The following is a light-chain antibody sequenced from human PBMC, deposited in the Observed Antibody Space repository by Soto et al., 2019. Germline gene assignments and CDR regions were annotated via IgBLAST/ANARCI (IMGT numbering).Light chain of an antibody. Sequence: DIQFTQSPSLLSASVGDRVTITCRASQAISTYLAWYQQTSGKAPKLLIYDASSLESGVPSRFSGSGSGTEFTLTISSLQPDDFATYYCQQYNSYSPLTFGGGTKVDIK. J-gene: IGKJ4*01. CDR1: QAISTY. V-gene: IGKV1-5*01. CDR2: DAS. CDR3: QQYNSYSPLT.